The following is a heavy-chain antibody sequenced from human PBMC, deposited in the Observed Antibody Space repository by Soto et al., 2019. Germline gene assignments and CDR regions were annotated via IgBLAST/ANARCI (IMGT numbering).Heavy chain of an antibody. V-gene: IGHV3-23*01. CDR2: VSIGGST. J-gene: IGHJ4*02. D-gene: IGHD2-15*01. CDR1: GFTFSSYA. CDR3: AKRRGAGGHFDY. Sequence: DVQLLESGGGLAQPEGSLRLSCAASGFTFSSYAMGWVRQGPGKGLEWVAVVSIGGSTHYADSARGRFTISRDNSKNTLSLQMNSLTAEDTAVYFCAKRRGAGGHFDYWGQGALVTVSS.